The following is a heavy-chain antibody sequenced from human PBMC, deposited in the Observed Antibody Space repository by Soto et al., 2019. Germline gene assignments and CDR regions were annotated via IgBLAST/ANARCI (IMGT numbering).Heavy chain of an antibody. D-gene: IGHD5-12*01. CDR1: GGSVSSRSHF. Sequence: QVQLQESGPGVVKPSDTLSVTCTVSGGSVSSRSHFWSWIRQPPGGGLQWLGYIYYTGNTNYSPSLKSRATLSVYTSRNQFSLRLTSVTAADTAIYYCARYDAESGSNKLDPWGQGTLVTVSS. CDR3: ARYDAESGSNKLDP. CDR2: IYYTGNT. J-gene: IGHJ5*02. V-gene: IGHV4-61*01.